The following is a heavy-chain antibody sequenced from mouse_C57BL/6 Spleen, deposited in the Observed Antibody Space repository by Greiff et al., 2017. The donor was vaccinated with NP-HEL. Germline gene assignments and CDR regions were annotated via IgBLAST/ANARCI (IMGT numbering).Heavy chain of an antibody. CDR3: ARGGDDDYDAVDY. CDR2: INPSTGGT. D-gene: IGHD2-4*01. Sequence: VQLQQSGPELVKPGASVKISCKASGYSFTGYYMNWVKQSPEKSLEWIGEINPSTGGTTYNQKFKAKATLTVDKSSSTAYMQLKSLTSEDSAVYYCARGGDDDYDAVDYWGQGTTLTVSS. CDR1: GYSFTGYY. V-gene: IGHV1-42*01. J-gene: IGHJ2*01.